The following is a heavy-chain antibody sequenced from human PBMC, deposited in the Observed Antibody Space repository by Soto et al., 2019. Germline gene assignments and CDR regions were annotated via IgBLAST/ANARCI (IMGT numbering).Heavy chain of an antibody. CDR3: ARVQYCSGTRCYGYYYYGMDV. D-gene: IGHD2-2*01. Sequence: QVHLVQSGAEVKKPGSSVKVSCKASGGTVSSYALSWVRQAPVQGLEWMGGVITLFGAANYAQKFQGRVTITANESTSTAYLELRSLSSEYTAVYYCARVQYCSGTRCYGYYYYGMDVWGQGTTVTVSS. J-gene: IGHJ6*02. V-gene: IGHV1-69*01. CDR2: VITLFGAA. CDR1: GGTVSSYA.